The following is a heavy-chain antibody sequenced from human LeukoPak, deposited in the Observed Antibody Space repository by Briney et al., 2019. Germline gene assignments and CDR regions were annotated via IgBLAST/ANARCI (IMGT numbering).Heavy chain of an antibody. D-gene: IGHD2-2*01. Sequence: PSETLSLTCTVSGGSISSANHFWSWVRQSPGEGLEWIGYIHYDGCAHYNPSLKSRVSMSLDMSKNQFSLSLSSVTAADTAIYYCAREVITPGDSDGFDLWGQGTMVSVSS. CDR2: IHYDGCA. V-gene: IGHV4-30-4*08. CDR3: AREVITPGDSDGFDL. J-gene: IGHJ3*01. CDR1: GGSISSANHF.